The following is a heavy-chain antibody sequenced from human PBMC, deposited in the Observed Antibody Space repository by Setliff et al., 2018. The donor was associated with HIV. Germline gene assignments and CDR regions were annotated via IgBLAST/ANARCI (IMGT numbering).Heavy chain of an antibody. V-gene: IGHV4-39*07. CDR1: GGSTSSGDYY. CDR3: ARDKTYCNYSRCSRAGWYFDL. Sequence: PSETLSLTCTVSGGSTSSGDYYWSWIRQPPGKGLEWIGSIYYSGSTYYNPSLKSRVTISVDTSKNQFSLKLSSVTAADTAVYYCARDKTYCNYSRCSRAGWYFDLWGRGTLVTVSS. CDR2: IYYSGST. D-gene: IGHD2-2*01. J-gene: IGHJ2*01.